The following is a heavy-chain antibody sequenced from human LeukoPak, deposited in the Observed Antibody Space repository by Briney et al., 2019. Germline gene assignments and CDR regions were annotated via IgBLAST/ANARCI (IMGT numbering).Heavy chain of an antibody. CDR1: GFTFNGFG. Sequence: GGSLRLSCAASGFTFNGFGMNWVRQAPGKGLEWVSVISGSGGSTYYADSVKGRFTMSRDNSENTLYLQMNSLRAEDTAVYYCARRAVGGIYYFDFWGQGILVTVSS. J-gene: IGHJ4*02. D-gene: IGHD1-26*01. CDR2: ISGSGGST. V-gene: IGHV3-23*01. CDR3: ARRAVGGIYYFDF.